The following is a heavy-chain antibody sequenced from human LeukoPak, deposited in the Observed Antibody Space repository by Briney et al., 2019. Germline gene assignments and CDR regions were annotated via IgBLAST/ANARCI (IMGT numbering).Heavy chain of an antibody. D-gene: IGHD1-26*01. CDR3: ARARGSYYGGRNWFDG. J-gene: IGHJ5*02. CDR1: GRSLRGYY. V-gene: IGHV4-34*01. Sequence: SDPLSLLCAVYGRSLRGYYWSWLRRSPGKGLEWIGEINHSGRTNYDPSIKSRVTISVDTSKNQFSLKLSSVTAADTAVYYCARARGSYYGGRNWFDGWGQGTLVTV. CDR2: INHSGRT.